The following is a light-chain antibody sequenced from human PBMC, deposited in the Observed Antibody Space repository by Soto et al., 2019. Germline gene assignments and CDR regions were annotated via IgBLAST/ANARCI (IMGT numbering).Light chain of an antibody. Sequence: QSVLTQVASVSGSPGQSITISCTGTSSDVGGYDYVSWYQQHPGKAPKLMIYNVNYRPSGVSDRFSGSKSGDTASLTISGLQAEDEANYYCSSNTNTNTVVFGGGTKLTVL. V-gene: IGLV2-14*03. CDR3: SSNTNTNTVV. J-gene: IGLJ2*01. CDR1: SSDVGGYDY. CDR2: NVN.